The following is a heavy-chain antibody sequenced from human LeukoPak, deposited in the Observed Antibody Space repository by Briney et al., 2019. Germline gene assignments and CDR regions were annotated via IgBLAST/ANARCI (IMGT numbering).Heavy chain of an antibody. CDR1: GGSFSGYY. CDR2: VNHSGST. D-gene: IGHD4-17*01. V-gene: IGHV4-34*01. Sequence: SETLSLTCAVYGGSFSGYYWSWIRQPPGKGLEWIGEVNHSGSTNYNPSLKSRVTMSVDTSKNQFSPKLSSVTAADTAVYYCARGSEEMTTVTEHPKSCYFDYWGQGTLVTVSS. CDR3: ARGSEEMTTVTEHPKSCYFDY. J-gene: IGHJ4*02.